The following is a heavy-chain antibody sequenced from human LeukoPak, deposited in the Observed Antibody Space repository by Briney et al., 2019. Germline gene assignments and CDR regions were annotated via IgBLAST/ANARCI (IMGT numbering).Heavy chain of an antibody. CDR3: AKDRSYIGSAAAGPFDY. CDR2: ISWNSGSI. D-gene: IGHD6-13*01. J-gene: IGHJ4*02. CDR1: GFTFDDYA. Sequence: GRSLRLSCAASGFTFDDYAMHWVRQAPGKGLEWVSGISWNSGSIGYADSVKGRFTISRDNAKNSLYLQMNSLRAEDMALYYCAKDRSYIGSAAAGPFDYWGQGTLVTVSS. V-gene: IGHV3-9*03.